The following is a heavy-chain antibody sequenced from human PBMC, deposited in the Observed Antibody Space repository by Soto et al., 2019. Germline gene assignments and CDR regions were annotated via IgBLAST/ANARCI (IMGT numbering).Heavy chain of an antibody. Sequence: GASVKVSCKASGYTFTSYVISWVRQAPGQGLEWMGIINPSGGSTSYAQKFQGRVTMTRDTSTSTVYMELSSLRSEDTAVYYCARDSTPDSSGYRLDYWGQGTLVTVSS. D-gene: IGHD3-22*01. CDR1: GYTFTSYV. CDR3: ARDSTPDSSGYRLDY. J-gene: IGHJ4*02. CDR2: INPSGGST. V-gene: IGHV1-46*01.